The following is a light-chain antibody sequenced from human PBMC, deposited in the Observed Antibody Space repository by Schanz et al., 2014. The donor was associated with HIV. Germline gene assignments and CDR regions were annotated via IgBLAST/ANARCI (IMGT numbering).Light chain of an antibody. Sequence: EIVLTQSPGTLSLSPGERATLSCRASQRISDSNFAWYQQKPGQAPRLLIYGVSTRATGSPDRFSGSGSGTDFTLTISRLEPEDFAVYYCHQYGSSRGTFGGGTKVELK. CDR3: HQYGSSRGT. CDR1: QRISDSN. J-gene: IGKJ4*01. V-gene: IGKV3-20*01. CDR2: GVS.